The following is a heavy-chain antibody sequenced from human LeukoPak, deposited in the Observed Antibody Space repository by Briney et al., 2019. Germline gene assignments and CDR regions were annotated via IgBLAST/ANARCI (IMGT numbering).Heavy chain of an antibody. D-gene: IGHD2-2*01. CDR1: GYTFTGYY. CDR3: ARTQKRNSCYFF. CDR2: INPNSGGT. J-gene: IGHJ4*02. V-gene: IGHV1-2*02. Sequence: ASVKVSCKASGYTFTGYYMHWVRQAPGQGLEWMGWINPNSGGTNYAQKFQGRVTMTRDTSISTAYMELSRLRSDDTAVYYCARTQKRNSCYFFWGQGTLVTVSS.